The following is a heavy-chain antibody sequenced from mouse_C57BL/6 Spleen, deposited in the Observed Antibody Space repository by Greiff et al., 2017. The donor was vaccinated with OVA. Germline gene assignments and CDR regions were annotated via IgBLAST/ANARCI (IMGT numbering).Heavy chain of an antibody. V-gene: IGHV5-17*01. CDR1: GFTFSDYG. CDR3: ARIYDDAMDY. Sequence: DVQLVESGGGLVKPGGSLKLSCAASGFTFSDYGMHWVRQAPEKGLEWVAYISSGSSTIYYADTVKGRFTISRDNAKNTLFLQMTSLRSEDTAMYYCARIYDDAMDYWGQGTSVTVSS. J-gene: IGHJ4*01. D-gene: IGHD2-12*01. CDR2: ISSGSSTI.